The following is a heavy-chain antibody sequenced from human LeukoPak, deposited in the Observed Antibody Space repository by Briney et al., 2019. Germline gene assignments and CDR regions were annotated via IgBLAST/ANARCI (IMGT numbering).Heavy chain of an antibody. V-gene: IGHV3-30*18. CDR3: AKGHGSSWSFIDY. Sequence: GGSLTLSCAASGFTFKCYGIHWVREAPGRGREGVAGMSYDGTNDYYEDSRKGRFTISRDNSKHSLYLPMNSLRLEDTAVYHCAKGHGSSWSFIDYWGQGALVTVSS. D-gene: IGHD6-13*01. J-gene: IGHJ4*02. CDR2: MSYDGTND. CDR1: GFTFKCYG.